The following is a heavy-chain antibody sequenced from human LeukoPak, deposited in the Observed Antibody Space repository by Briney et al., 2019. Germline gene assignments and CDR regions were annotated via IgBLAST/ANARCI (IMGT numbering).Heavy chain of an antibody. CDR3: ARDLGTVTTFWAFGASDI. CDR2: IYYSGST. J-gene: IGHJ3*02. V-gene: IGHV4-59*01. CDR1: GGSISSYY. Sequence: SETLSLTCTVSGGSISSYYWSWIRQPPGKGLEWIGYIYYSGSTNYNPSLKSRVTISVDTSKNQFSLKLSSVTATDTAVYYCARDLGTVTTFWAFGASDIWGQGTMVTVSS. D-gene: IGHD4-17*01.